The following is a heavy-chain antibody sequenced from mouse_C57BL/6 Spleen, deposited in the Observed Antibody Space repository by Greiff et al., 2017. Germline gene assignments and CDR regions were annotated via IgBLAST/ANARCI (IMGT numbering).Heavy chain of an antibody. CDR1: GFTFSDYY. J-gene: IGHJ1*03. D-gene: IGHD1-1*01. V-gene: IGHV5-16*01. CDR3: AREGYGSRYFDV. Sequence: EVQRVESEGGLVQPGSSMKLSCTASGFTFSDYYMAWVRQVPEKGLEWVANINYDGSSTCYLDSLKSRFIISRDNAKNILYLQMSSLKSEDTATYYCAREGYGSRYFDVWGTGTTVTVSS. CDR2: INYDGSST.